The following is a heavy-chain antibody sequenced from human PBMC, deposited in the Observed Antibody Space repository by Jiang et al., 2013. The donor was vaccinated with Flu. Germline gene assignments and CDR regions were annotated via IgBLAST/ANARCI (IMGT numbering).Heavy chain of an antibody. CDR2: IYYSGST. Sequence: GSGLVKPSETLSLTCTVSGGSISSYYWSWIRQPPGKGLEWIGYIYYSGSTNYNPSLKSRVTISVDTSKNQFSLKLSSVTAADTAVYYCARIEVAGGIRDNWFDPWGQGTLVTVSS. D-gene: IGHD3-10*01. CDR3: ARIEVAGGIRDNWFDP. J-gene: IGHJ5*02. V-gene: IGHV4-59*01. CDR1: GGSISSYY.